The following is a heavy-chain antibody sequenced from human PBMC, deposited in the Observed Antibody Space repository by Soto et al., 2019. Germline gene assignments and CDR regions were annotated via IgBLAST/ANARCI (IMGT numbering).Heavy chain of an antibody. V-gene: IGHV3-30*18. D-gene: IGHD3-3*01. Sequence: PGGSLRLSCVASGFTFSSYGMHWVRQAPGKGLEWVAVISYDGSNKYYADSVKGRFTISRDNSKNTLYLQMNSLRAEDTAVYYCAKSLRFLEWADAFDIWGQGTMVTVSS. CDR3: AKSLRFLEWADAFDI. CDR1: GFTFSSYG. J-gene: IGHJ3*02. CDR2: ISYDGSNK.